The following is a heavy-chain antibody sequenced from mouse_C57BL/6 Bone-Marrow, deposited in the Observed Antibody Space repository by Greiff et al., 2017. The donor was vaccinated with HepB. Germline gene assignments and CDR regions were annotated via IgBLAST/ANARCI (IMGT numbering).Heavy chain of an antibody. CDR3: ARSSYYYGSSYENWYFDV. J-gene: IGHJ1*03. CDR2: FHPYNDDT. CDR1: GYTFTTYP. D-gene: IGHD1-1*01. V-gene: IGHV1-47*01. Sequence: VQGVESGAELVKPGASVKMSCKASGYTFTTYPIEWMKQNHGKSLEWIGNFHPYNDDTKYNEKFKGKATLTVEKSSSTVYLELSRLTSDDSAVYYCARSSYYYGSSYENWYFDVWGTGTTVTVSS.